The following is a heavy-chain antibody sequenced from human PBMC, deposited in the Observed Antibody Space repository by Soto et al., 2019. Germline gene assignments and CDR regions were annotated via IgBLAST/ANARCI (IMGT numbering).Heavy chain of an antibody. D-gene: IGHD4-17*01. J-gene: IGHJ6*02. Sequence: ASVKVSCKASGYTFTSYGISWVRQAPGQGLKWMGWVNPSSGDTDYAQDFQGRVTLTRDTSVNTVYMELSGLNSDDTALYYCARDRQYGDYGYSFDFWGQGTLVTVSSDYYVMDVWGQGTTVTVSS. V-gene: IGHV1-2*02. CDR1: GYTFTSYG. CDR3: ARDRQYGDYGYSFDFWGQGTLVTVSSDYYVMDV. CDR2: VNPSSGDT.